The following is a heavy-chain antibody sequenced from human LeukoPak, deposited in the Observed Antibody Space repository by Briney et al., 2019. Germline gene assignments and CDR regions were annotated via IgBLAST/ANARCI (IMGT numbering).Heavy chain of an antibody. CDR2: IKQDGSET. J-gene: IGHJ4*02. D-gene: IGHD4-17*01. V-gene: IGHV3-7*01. CDR1: GFTFSIYW. Sequence: GGSLRLSCAASGFTFSIYWMSWVRQAPGKGREWVANIKQDGSETYYVDSVKGRFTISRDNAKNSLYLQMNSLRAEDTAVYYCARPNRPSYGDPTWDYWGQGTLVTVSS. CDR3: ARPNRPSYGDPTWDY.